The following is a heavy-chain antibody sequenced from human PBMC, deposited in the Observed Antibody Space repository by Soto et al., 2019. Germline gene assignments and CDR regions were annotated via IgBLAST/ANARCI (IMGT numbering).Heavy chain of an antibody. V-gene: IGHV3-43D*04. CDR2: ISWDGGST. CDR3: AKDTYYDSSGSNAFDI. J-gene: IGHJ3*02. D-gene: IGHD3-22*01. CDR1: GFTFDDYA. Sequence: GGSLRLSCAASGFTFDDYAMHWVRQAPGKGLEWVSLISWDGGSTYYADSVKGRFTISRDNSKNSLYLQMNSLRAEDTALYYCAKDTYYDSSGSNAFDIWGQGTMVTVSS.